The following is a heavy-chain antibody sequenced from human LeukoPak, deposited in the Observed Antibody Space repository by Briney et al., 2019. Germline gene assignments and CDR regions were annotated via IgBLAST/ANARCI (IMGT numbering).Heavy chain of an antibody. CDR1: GYTFTRYA. V-gene: IGHV1-3*01. D-gene: IGHD3-10*01. CDR2: INPGNGYT. Sequence: ASVKVSCKASGYTFTRYAMHWVRQAPGQRLEWMGWINPGNGYTEYSQKFQGRVTITRDTSASTAYMELSSLRSEDTAVYYCARDQVVRGVITAFDIWGQGTMVTVSS. CDR3: ARDQVVRGVITAFDI. J-gene: IGHJ3*02.